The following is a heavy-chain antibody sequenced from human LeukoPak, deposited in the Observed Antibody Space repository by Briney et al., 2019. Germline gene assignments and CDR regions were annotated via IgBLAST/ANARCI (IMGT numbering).Heavy chain of an antibody. D-gene: IGHD5-18*01. J-gene: IGHJ4*02. CDR3: AREIQLWLGRFFDY. Sequence: PSETLSLTCTVSGGSISSYYWSWIRQPPGKGLEWIGYIFYSGSTSYNPSLKSRVAISVDTSKNQFSLKLSSVTAADTAVYYCAREIQLWLGRFFDYWGQGTPVTVSS. V-gene: IGHV4-59*01. CDR2: IFYSGST. CDR1: GGSISSYY.